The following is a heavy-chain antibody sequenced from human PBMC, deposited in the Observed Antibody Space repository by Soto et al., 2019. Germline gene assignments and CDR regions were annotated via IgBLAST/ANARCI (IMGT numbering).Heavy chain of an antibody. CDR3: ARDLVTTGLVVAGFYYYYGMDV. J-gene: IGHJ6*02. CDR2: ISSNGGST. D-gene: IGHD2-15*01. V-gene: IGHV3-64*01. Sequence: GGSLRLSCAASGFTFSSYAMHWVRQAPGKGLEYVSAISSNGGSTYYANSVKGRFTISRDNSKNTLYLQMGSLRAEDMAVYYCARDLVTTGLVVAGFYYYYGMDVWGQGTTVTVSS. CDR1: GFTFSSYA.